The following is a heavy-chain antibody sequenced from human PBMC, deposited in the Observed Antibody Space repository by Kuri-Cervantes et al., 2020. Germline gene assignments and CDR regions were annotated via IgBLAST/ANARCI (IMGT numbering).Heavy chain of an antibody. J-gene: IGHJ4*02. Sequence: ESLKISCTVSGGSISSYYWSRIRQPPGKGLEWIGYIYYSGSTNYNPSLKSRVTISVDTSKNQFSLKLSSVTAADTAVYYCARATESRFCSGGSCYDYWGQGTLVTVSS. CDR2: IYYSGST. V-gene: IGHV4-59*13. CDR1: GGSISSYY. CDR3: ARATESRFCSGGSCYDY. D-gene: IGHD2-15*01.